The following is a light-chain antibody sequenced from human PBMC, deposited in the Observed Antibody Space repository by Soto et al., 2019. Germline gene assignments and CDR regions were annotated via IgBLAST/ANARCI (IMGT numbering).Light chain of an antibody. J-gene: IGKJ1*01. CDR2: KAS. Sequence: DIQMTQSPSTLSGSVGDRVTITCRASQTISSWLAWYQQKPGKAPKLLIYKASTLKSGVPSRFSGSGSGTEFTLTISSLQAEDVAVYYCQQYYSTPPTFGQGTKVDI. CDR1: QTISSW. CDR3: QQYYSTPPT. V-gene: IGKV1-5*03.